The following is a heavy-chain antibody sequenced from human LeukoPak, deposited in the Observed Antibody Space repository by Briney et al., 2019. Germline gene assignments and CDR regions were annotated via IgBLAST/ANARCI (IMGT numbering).Heavy chain of an antibody. D-gene: IGHD1-1*01. CDR2: IKRDGSEK. V-gene: IGHV3-7*03. CDR1: GFTFSSYW. J-gene: IGHJ5*02. CDR3: ARDLNNWNDNWFDP. Sequence: GGSLRLSCAASGFTFSSYWMSWVRQAPGKGLEWVANIKRDGSEKYYVDSVKGRFTISRDNAKNSLYLQMNSLRAEDTAVYYCARDLNNWNDNWFDPWGQGTLVTVSS.